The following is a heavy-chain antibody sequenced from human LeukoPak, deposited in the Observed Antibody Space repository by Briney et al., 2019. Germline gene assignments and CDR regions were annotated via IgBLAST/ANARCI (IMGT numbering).Heavy chain of an antibody. CDR3: ARVAPGGYYDSSGYPPPFDY. CDR2: IYYSGST. Sequence: PSETLTLTCTVSGGSISSSSYYWGWIRQPQGKGLEWIGSIYYSGSTYYNPSLKSRVTISVDTSKNQFSLKLSSMTAADTAVYYCARVAPGGYYDSSGYPPPFDYWGQGTLVTVSS. CDR1: GGSISSSSYY. J-gene: IGHJ4*02. V-gene: IGHV4-39*07. D-gene: IGHD3-22*01.